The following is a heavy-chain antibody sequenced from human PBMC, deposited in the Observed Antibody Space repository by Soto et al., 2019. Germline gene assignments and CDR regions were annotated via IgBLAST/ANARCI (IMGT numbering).Heavy chain of an antibody. V-gene: IGHV3-33*03. CDR3: VIAGATAVSGTTPCAVDV. D-gene: IGHD1-26*01. CDR2: ISFDGSSQ. CDR1: GFMFNAYG. Sequence: QVQLVESGGGVVQPGRSLRLSCAASGFMFNAYGMHWVRQAPGNGLEWVAVISFDGSSQYYEESVKGRFTISRDNSKNTLDLPIHSQRTEERAIYFCVIAGATAVSGTTPCAVDVWGRGTMVSVSS. J-gene: IGHJ3*01.